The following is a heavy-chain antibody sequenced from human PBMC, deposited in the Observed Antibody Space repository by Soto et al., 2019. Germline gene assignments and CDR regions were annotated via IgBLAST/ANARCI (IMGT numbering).Heavy chain of an antibody. CDR3: ARTSSGSDY. J-gene: IGHJ4*02. CDR2: IYYSGST. Sequence: SETLSLTCXVSGGSISSSSYYWGWIRQPPGKGLEWIGSIYYSGSTYYNPSLKSRVTISVDTSKNQFSLKLSSVTAADTAVYYCARTSSGSDYWGQGTLVTVSS. D-gene: IGHD6-19*01. V-gene: IGHV4-39*01. CDR1: GGSISSSSYY.